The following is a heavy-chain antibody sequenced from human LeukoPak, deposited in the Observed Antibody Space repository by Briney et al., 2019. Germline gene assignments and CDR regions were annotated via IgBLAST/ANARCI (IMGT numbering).Heavy chain of an antibody. CDR2: VNPNSGHT. CDR3: ARGAPGSYCSGGSCPYFDY. D-gene: IGHD2-15*01. V-gene: IGHV1-8*01. CDR1: GYTFTSYD. Sequence: GASVKVSCKASGYTFTSYDVNWVRQATGQGLEWMGWVNPNSGHTDYAQKFQGRVTMTTNTSISTAYMELSSLRSEDTAVYYCARGAPGSYCSGGSCPYFDYWGQGTLVSVSS. J-gene: IGHJ4*02.